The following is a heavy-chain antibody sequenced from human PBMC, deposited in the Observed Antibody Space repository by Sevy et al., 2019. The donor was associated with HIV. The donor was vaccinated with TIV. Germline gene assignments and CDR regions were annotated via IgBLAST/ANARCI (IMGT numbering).Heavy chain of an antibody. J-gene: IGHJ4*02. CDR3: ARGGYYYDNAAYYAFDS. V-gene: IGHV3-33*01. CDR2: IWSDGAYQ. D-gene: IGHD3-22*01. Sequence: GGSLRLSCTTSVFTFSAYARHWVRQAPGKGLEWVAIIWSDGAYQYHGDSVKGRFTISRDNSKNTLYLQMNSLRVEDTAVYYCARGGYYYDNAAYYAFDSWGQGTLVTVSS. CDR1: VFTFSAYA.